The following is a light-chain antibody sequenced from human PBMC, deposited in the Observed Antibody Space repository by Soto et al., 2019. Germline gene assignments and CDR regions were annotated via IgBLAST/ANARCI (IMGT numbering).Light chain of an antibody. CDR2: AAS. Sequence: DIQMTQSPSTLSASVGDTVTVTCRASQSIGRWLAWYQQKPGKAPKLLIYAASSLHSGVPSRFSGSGSGTDFTLTISSLQPEDFATYYCQQANSFPLTFGGGTKVEIK. V-gene: IGKV1-12*01. CDR3: QQANSFPLT. J-gene: IGKJ4*01. CDR1: QSIGRW.